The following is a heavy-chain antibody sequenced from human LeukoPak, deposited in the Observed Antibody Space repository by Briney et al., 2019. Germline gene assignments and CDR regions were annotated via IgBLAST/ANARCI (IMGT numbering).Heavy chain of an antibody. V-gene: IGHV3-7*01. J-gene: IGHJ4*02. CDR1: GFTFSSYA. D-gene: IGHD7-27*01. Sequence: GGSLRLSCAASGFTFSSYAMSWVRQAPGKGLEWVANIKQDGSEKYYVDSVKGRFTISRDNAKNSLYLQMNSLRAEDTAVYYCARGSGLDYWGQGTLVTVSS. CDR2: IKQDGSEK. CDR3: ARGSGLDY.